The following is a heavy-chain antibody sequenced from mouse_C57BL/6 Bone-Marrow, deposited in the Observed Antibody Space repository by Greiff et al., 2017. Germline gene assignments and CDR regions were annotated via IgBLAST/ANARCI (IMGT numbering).Heavy chain of an antibody. J-gene: IGHJ1*03. Sequence: ESGPGLVKPSQSLSLTCSVTGYSITSGYYWNWIRQFPGNKLEWMGYISYDGSNNYNPSLKNRISTTRDTSKNQFFLKLNSVTTEDTATYYCAKAHYYGSSPYWYFDVWGTGTTVTVSS. CDR2: ISYDGSN. D-gene: IGHD1-1*01. CDR1: GYSITSGYY. CDR3: AKAHYYGSSPYWYFDV. V-gene: IGHV3-6*01.